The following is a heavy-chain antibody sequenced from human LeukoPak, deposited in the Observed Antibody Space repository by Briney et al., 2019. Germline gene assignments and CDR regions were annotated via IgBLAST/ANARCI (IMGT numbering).Heavy chain of an antibody. D-gene: IGHD3-22*01. CDR3: ARVTGYIVEDYFDY. V-gene: IGHV4-59*01. J-gene: IGHJ4*02. CDR2: IYYSGST. CDR1: GGSISSYY. Sequence: SETLSLTCTVSGGSISSYYWSWIRQPPGKGLEWIGYIYYSGSTNYNPSLKSRVTISVDASKNHFPLKLSSVTAADTAVYYCARVTGYIVEDYFDYWGQGTLVTVSS.